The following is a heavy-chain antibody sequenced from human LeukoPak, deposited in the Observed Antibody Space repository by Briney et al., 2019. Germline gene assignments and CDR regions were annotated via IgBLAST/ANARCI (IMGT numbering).Heavy chain of an antibody. CDR1: GGSISSSSYY. CDR2: IYYSGST. CDR3: ARDVRYFDWLDPSPAWYFDL. V-gene: IGHV4-39*07. D-gene: IGHD3-9*01. J-gene: IGHJ2*01. Sequence: SETLSLTCTVSGGSISSSSYYWGWIRQPPGKGLEWIGSIYYSGSTNYNPSLKSRVTISVDTSKNQFSLKLSSVTAADTAVYYCARDVRYFDWLDPSPAWYFDLWGRGTLVTVSS.